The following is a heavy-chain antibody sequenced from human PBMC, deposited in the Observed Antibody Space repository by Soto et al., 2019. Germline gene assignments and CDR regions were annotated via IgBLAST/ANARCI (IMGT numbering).Heavy chain of an antibody. J-gene: IGHJ4*02. V-gene: IGHV1-18*01. CDR2: ISAYNGNT. CDR1: GYTFPSYG. CDR3: ARTPAGGSAPL. Sequence: QVQLVQSGAEMKKPGASVKVSCKASGYTFPSYGISWGRQAPGQGLEWMGWISAYNGNTHFAQKFQGRVTMTTDTSTTTAYMALRSLRSDDTAVYYCARTPAGGSAPLWCPGTLVTGSS. D-gene: IGHD1-26*01.